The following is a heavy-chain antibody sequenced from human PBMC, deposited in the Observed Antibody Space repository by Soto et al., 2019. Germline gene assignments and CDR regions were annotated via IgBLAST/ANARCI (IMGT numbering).Heavy chain of an antibody. CDR1: WFTVSGNS. Sequence: EVMLVESGGGLLQPWGYLRLSCAASWFTVSGNSMSWVRQAPGKGLEWVSLIDSGGSTYYADSVKGRFTISRDNPKNMLFLQMNSMRSEDLAVFSCARGGALDVWGQGTTVTVSS. CDR2: IDSGGST. D-gene: IGHD3-16*01. V-gene: IGHV3-53*01. CDR3: ARGGALDV. J-gene: IGHJ6*02.